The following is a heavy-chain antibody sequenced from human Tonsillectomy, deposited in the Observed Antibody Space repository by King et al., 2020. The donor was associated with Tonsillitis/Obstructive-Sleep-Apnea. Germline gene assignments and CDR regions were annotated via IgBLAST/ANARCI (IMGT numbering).Heavy chain of an antibody. CDR1: GFTFSSYE. V-gene: IGHV3-48*03. CDR2: ISRSDNTI. CDR3: ARRLPYYGMDV. J-gene: IGHJ6*02. Sequence: VQLVESGGGLVQPGGSLRLSCVASGFTFSSYEMHWVRQAPGKGLEWVSYISRSDNTIHDADSVKGRFTISRDNAKNSVFLQMNSLRVEDTAVYYCARRLPYYGMDVWGQGTTVTVSS.